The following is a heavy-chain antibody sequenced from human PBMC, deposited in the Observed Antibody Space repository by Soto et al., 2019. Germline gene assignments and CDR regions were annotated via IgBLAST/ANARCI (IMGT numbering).Heavy chain of an antibody. J-gene: IGHJ4*02. CDR3: ATNYY. Sequence: EVQLVESGGGLVQPAGSLRLSCEVSGFSFSSYWMSWVRQAPGKGLEWVANIKEDGSEQYYVDSVRGRFTISRDNAKSSLYLQMNSLRAEDTAVYYCATNYYWGLGALVTVSS. CDR1: GFSFSSYW. CDR2: IKEDGSEQ. D-gene: IGHD2-8*01. V-gene: IGHV3-7*01.